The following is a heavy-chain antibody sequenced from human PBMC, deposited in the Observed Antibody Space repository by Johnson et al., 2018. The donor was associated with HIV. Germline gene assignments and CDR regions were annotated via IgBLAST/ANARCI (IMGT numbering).Heavy chain of an antibody. J-gene: IGHJ3*02. CDR3: ARAGGEIIVGASHDAFDI. CDR1: GFTFDDYG. V-gene: IGHV3-20*04. D-gene: IGHD1-26*01. Sequence: EQLVESGGGVVRPGGSLRLSCAASGFTFDDYGMSWVRQAPGKGLEWVSGINWNGGSTGYADSVKGRFTISRDNAKNLLFLKVNNLRAEDTAVYYCARAGGEIIVGASHDAFDIWGQGTMVTVSS. CDR2: INWNGGST.